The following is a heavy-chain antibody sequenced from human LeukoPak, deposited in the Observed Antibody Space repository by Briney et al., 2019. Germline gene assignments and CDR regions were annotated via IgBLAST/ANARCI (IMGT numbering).Heavy chain of an antibody. CDR3: ARDPMPPLGYYYGMDV. CDR2: ISSSSSYI. CDR1: GFTFSSYS. V-gene: IGHV3-21*01. D-gene: IGHD2-2*01. Sequence: GGSLRLSCAASGFTFSSYSMNWVRQAPGKGLEWVSSISSSSSYIYYADSVKGRFTISRDNAKNSLYLQMNSLRAEDTAVYYCARDPMPPLGYYYGMDVWGQGTTVTVSS. J-gene: IGHJ6*02.